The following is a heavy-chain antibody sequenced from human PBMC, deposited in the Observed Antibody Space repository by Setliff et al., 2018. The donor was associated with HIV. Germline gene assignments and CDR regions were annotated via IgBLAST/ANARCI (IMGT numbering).Heavy chain of an antibody. V-gene: IGHV2-5*02. CDR2: IYWDEDT. Sequence: KSGPTLVNPGQTLTLTCTFSGFTFATSGVGVAWIHQPPGEALEWLALIYWDEDTRYSPSLKDRLTITKDTSKNQVVLTMTNMDPLDTATYYCAHVNFFRTVYFGSWGQGTLVTVSS. CDR3: AHVNFFRTVYFGS. J-gene: IGHJ4*02. CDR1: GFTFATSGVG.